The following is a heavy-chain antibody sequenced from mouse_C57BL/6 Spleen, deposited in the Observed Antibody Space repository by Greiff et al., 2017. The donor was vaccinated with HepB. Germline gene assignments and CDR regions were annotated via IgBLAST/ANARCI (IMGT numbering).Heavy chain of an antibody. CDR3: ARGGGLRPNYYAMDY. Sequence: QVQLQQPGAELVRPGSSVKLSCKASGYTFTSYWMHWVKQRPIQGLEWIGNIDPSDSETHYNQKFKDKATLTVDKSSSTAYMQLSSLTSADSAVYDCARGGGLRPNYYAMDYWGQGTSVTVSS. V-gene: IGHV1-52*01. CDR1: GYTFTSYW. CDR2: IDPSDSET. J-gene: IGHJ4*01. D-gene: IGHD2-4*01.